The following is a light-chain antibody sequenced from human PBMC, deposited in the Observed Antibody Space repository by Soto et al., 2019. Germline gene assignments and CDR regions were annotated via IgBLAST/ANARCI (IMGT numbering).Light chain of an antibody. J-gene: IGKJ2*01. CDR2: DAS. V-gene: IGKV3-11*01. CDR3: QQRSYGYT. Sequence: IVLTQSPVTQSLSPGERATLSCRASQHIGTFLAWYQHKVGQAPRLLISDASKRATGTPARFSGSGSGTDFTLTISSLEPEDFAVYYCQQRSYGYTFGQGTKLEI. CDR1: QHIGTF.